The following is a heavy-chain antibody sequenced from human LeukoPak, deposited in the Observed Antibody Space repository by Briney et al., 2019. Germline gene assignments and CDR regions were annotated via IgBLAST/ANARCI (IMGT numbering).Heavy chain of an antibody. Sequence: SQTLSLTCAISGDSVSSNSAAWNWIRQSPSRGLEWLGRTYYRSKWYNDYAVSVKSRITINPDASKNQFSLQLNSVTPEDTAVYYCARSTTLRDGVCFLPLYYYYYYMDVWGKGTTVTISS. D-gene: IGHD2-8*01. V-gene: IGHV6-1*01. CDR2: TYYRSKWYN. J-gene: IGHJ6*03. CDR1: GDSVSSNSAA. CDR3: ARSTTLRDGVCFLPLYYYYYYMDV.